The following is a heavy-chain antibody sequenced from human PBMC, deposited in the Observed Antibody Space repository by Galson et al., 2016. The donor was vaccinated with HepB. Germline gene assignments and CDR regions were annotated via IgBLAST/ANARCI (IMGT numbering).Heavy chain of an antibody. D-gene: IGHD5-18*01. CDR1: GYNFNTYY. Sequence: QSGAEVKKPGESLKISCETSGYNFNTYYIGWVRQVPGKGLEWMGVIYPHNSDTRYSPAFQGQVTISVDKSLSTAYLQWSSLKTSDTAIYYCARLADTVLVVGVDYWGQGTLVTVPS. J-gene: IGHJ4*02. V-gene: IGHV5-51*03. CDR3: ARLADTVLVVGVDY. CDR2: IYPHNSDT.